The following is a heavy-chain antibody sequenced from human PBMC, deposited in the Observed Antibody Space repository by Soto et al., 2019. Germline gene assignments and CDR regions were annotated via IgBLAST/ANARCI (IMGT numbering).Heavy chain of an antibody. Sequence: SGPTLVNPTQTLTLTCTFSGFSLSTSGMRVSWIRQPPGKALEWLARIDWDDDKFYSTSLKTRLTISKDTPKNQVVLTMTNMDPVDTATYYCARMAGYDSSGYYFGYYGMDVWGQGTTVTV. J-gene: IGHJ6*02. CDR3: ARMAGYDSSGYYFGYYGMDV. D-gene: IGHD3-22*01. V-gene: IGHV2-70*04. CDR1: GFSLSTSGMR. CDR2: IDWDDDK.